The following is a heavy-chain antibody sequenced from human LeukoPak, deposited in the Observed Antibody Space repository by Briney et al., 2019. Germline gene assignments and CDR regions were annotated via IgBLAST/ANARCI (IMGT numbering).Heavy chain of an antibody. Sequence: SETLSLTCAVSGYSISSGYYWGWIRQPPGKGLEWIGNIYHSGSTYYNPSLKSRVTISVDTSKNQFSLKLSSVTAADTAVYYCAAKMTTVVTTFDYWGQGTLVTVSS. V-gene: IGHV4-38-2*01. CDR2: IYHSGST. CDR3: AAKMTTVVTTFDY. D-gene: IGHD4-23*01. CDR1: GYSISSGYY. J-gene: IGHJ4*02.